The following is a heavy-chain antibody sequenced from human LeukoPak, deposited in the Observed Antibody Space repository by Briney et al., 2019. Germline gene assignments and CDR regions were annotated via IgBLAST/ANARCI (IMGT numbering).Heavy chain of an antibody. Sequence: SETLSLTCTVSGGSISSGDYYWGWIRQPPGKGLEWIGSIYYSGSTYYNPSLKSRVTISVDTSKNQFSLKLSSVTAADTAVYYCSHTAYYDFWSGYYGSAFDIWGQGTMVTVSS. D-gene: IGHD3-3*01. J-gene: IGHJ3*02. CDR3: SHTAYYDFWSGYYGSAFDI. CDR1: GGSISSGDYY. V-gene: IGHV4-39*01. CDR2: IYYSGST.